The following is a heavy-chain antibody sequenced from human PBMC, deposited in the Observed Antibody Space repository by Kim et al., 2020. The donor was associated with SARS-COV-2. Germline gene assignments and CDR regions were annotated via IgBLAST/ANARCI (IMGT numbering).Heavy chain of an antibody. J-gene: IGHJ3*02. V-gene: IGHV3-33*01. CDR2: IWYDGSNK. CDR3: ARVYYDSSGSDAFDI. D-gene: IGHD3-22*01. Sequence: GGSLRLSCAASGFTFSSYGMHWVRQAPGKGLEWVAVIWYDGSNKYYADSVKGRFTISRDNSKNTLYLQMNSLRAEDTAVYYCARVYYDSSGSDAFDIWGQGTMVTVSS. CDR1: GFTFSSYG.